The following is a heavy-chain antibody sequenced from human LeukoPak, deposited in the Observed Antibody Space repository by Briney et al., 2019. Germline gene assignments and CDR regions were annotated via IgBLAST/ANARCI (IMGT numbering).Heavy chain of an antibody. Sequence: PGGSLRLSCAASGFTFSSYSMNWVRQAPGKGLEWVSYISSSSSTIYYADSVKGRFTISRDNAKNSLYLQMNSLRDEDTAVYYCARDRDYYGSGSRPDIWGQGTMVTVSS. V-gene: IGHV3-48*02. CDR3: ARDRDYYGSGSRPDI. D-gene: IGHD3-10*01. CDR1: GFTFSSYS. CDR2: ISSSSSTI. J-gene: IGHJ3*02.